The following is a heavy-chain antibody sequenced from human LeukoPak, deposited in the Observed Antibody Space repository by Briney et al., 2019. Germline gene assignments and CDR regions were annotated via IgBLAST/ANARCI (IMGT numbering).Heavy chain of an antibody. V-gene: IGHV4-34*01. CDR1: GGSFSGYY. CDR3: ARVAVVAAPLGYYYYYYMDV. CDR2: INHSGST. D-gene: IGHD2-15*01. Sequence: SETLSLTCAAYGGSFSGYYWSWIRQPPGKGLEWIGEINHSGSTNYNPSLKSRVTISVDTSKNQFSLKLSSVTAADTAVYYCARVAVVAAPLGYYYYYYMDVWGKGTTFTVSS. J-gene: IGHJ6*03.